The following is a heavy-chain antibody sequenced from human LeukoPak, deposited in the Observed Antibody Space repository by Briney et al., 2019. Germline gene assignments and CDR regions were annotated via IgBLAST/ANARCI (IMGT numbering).Heavy chain of an antibody. Sequence: ASVKVSCKASGYTFTSYGISWVRQAPGQGLEWMGWISAYNGNTNYAQKLQGRVTMTTDTSTSTAYMELRSLRSDDTAVYYCARDNCGDLTDYYGMDVWGKGTTVTVSS. CDR1: GYTFTSYG. D-gene: IGHD4-17*01. CDR3: ARDNCGDLTDYYGMDV. J-gene: IGHJ6*04. V-gene: IGHV1-18*04. CDR2: ISAYNGNT.